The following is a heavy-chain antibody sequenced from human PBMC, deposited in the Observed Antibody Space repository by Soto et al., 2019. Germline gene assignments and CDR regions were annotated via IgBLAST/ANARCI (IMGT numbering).Heavy chain of an antibody. D-gene: IGHD2-15*01. CDR2: INHSGST. J-gene: IGHJ5*02. Sequence: SETLSLTCAVYGGSFSGYYWSWIRQPPGKGLEWIVEINHSGSTNYNPSLKSRVTISVDTSKNQFSLKLSSVTAADTAVYYCARALAEGYSSGGSCYQPNNWLDPWGQGTLVTVSS. V-gene: IGHV4-34*01. CDR3: ARALAEGYSSGGSCYQPNNWLDP. CDR1: GGSFSGYY.